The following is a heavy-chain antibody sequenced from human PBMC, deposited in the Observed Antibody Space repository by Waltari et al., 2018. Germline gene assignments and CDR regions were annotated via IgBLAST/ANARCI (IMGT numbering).Heavy chain of an antibody. J-gene: IGHJ4*02. CDR2: SSSGGSNI. Sequence: EVQLVESGGGLVQTGGSLRLSCAASGFTFSSYEMNWVRQAPGKGLGWVSYSSSGGSNIFYAESVKGRFTISRDNAKNSLYLQMNSLRVEDTAVYYCTRERSVTGKGNLDYWGQGTLVTVSS. CDR1: GFTFSSYE. V-gene: IGHV3-48*03. CDR3: TRERSVTGKGNLDY. D-gene: IGHD3-10*01.